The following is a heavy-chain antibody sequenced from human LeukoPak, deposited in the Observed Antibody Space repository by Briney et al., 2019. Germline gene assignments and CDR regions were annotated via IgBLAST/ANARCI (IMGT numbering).Heavy chain of an antibody. CDR3: ARDFSTQLDGYSPPYHFDY. J-gene: IGHJ4*02. V-gene: IGHV3-21*01. CDR2: ISSGSSHI. D-gene: IGHD5-24*01. Sequence: SGGSLRLSCAASGFTFSTHSMSWVRQSPGKGLEWVSSISSGSSHIYYADSMKGRFTISRDNAKNSLFLQMNSLRAEDTAVYYCARDFSTQLDGYSPPYHFDYWGQGALVTVSS. CDR1: GFTFSTHS.